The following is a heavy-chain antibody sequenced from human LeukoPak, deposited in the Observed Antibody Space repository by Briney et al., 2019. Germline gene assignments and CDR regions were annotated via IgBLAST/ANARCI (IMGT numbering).Heavy chain of an antibody. Sequence: SQTLSLTCAISGDSASSNTAAWNWIRQSPSRGLEWLGRTYYRSKWYNNYAVSVKSRITINPDTSKNQFSLQLNSVTPEDTAVYYCARDLGSDGGTFIASMAYWGQGTLVTVSS. J-gene: IGHJ4*02. CDR3: ARDLGSDGGTFIASMAY. D-gene: IGHD4-23*01. CDR2: TYYRSKWYN. CDR1: GDSASSNTAA. V-gene: IGHV6-1*01.